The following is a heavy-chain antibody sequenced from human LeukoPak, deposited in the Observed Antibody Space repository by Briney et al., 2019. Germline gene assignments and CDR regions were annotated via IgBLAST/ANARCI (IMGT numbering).Heavy chain of an antibody. J-gene: IGHJ4*02. CDR1: GFTFGNYG. V-gene: IGHV3-23*01. D-gene: IGHD2/OR15-2a*01. Sequence: GGSLRLSCAASGFTFGNYGLAWVRHAPGKGLEWVSAISGSGRDTYYADSVKGRFTISRDNSKNTLYLHMNSLRVEDTALYYCAKEMGNSQPFDYWGQGTLVTVS. CDR2: ISGSGRDT. CDR3: AKEMGNSQPFDY.